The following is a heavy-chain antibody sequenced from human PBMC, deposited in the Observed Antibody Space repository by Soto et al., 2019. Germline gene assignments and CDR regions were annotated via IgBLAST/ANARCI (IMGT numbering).Heavy chain of an antibody. CDR2: VSYDGNIE. CDR1: GFTFSYYS. CDR3: SRQYCSDSTCYYYNGMDV. J-gene: IGHJ6*02. Sequence: GGSLRLSCAASGFTFSYYSMHWVRQAPDKGLEWVAVVSYDGNIEYYADSVKGRFSISRDNSKNTLNLQMDNLRVEDTAVYFCSRQYCSDSTCYYYNGMDVWGQGTTVTV. V-gene: IGHV3-30-3*01. D-gene: IGHD2-15*01.